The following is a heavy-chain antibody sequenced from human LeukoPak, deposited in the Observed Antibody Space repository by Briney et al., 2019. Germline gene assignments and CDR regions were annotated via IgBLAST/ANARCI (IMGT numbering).Heavy chain of an antibody. CDR3: ARLAISTFWSGYGSYYYYGMDV. Sequence: PSETLSLTCAVSGGSIGSSNWWSWVRQPPGKGLEWIGSIYYSGSTYYNPSLKSRVTISVDTSKNQFSLKLSSVTAADTAVYYCARLAISTFWSGYGSYYYYGMDVWGQGTTVTVSS. V-gene: IGHV4-39*01. D-gene: IGHD3-3*01. CDR2: IYYSGST. J-gene: IGHJ6*02. CDR1: GGSIGSSNW.